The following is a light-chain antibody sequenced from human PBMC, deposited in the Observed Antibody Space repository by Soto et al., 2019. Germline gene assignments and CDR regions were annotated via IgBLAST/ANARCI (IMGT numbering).Light chain of an antibody. CDR2: DAS. Sequence: DIQLTQSPSSLSASVGDRVTITCQASHDISNYLNWYQQKPGKAPKLLIYDASHLETGVPSRFSGSGSGTDFTFTISSLQPEDIATYYCQQYDNLPLTFGGGTKVEI. CDR3: QQYDNLPLT. J-gene: IGKJ4*01. V-gene: IGKV1-33*01. CDR1: HDISNY.